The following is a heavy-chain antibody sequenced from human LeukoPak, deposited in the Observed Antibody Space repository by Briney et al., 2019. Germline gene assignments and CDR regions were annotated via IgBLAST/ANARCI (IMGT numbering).Heavy chain of an antibody. J-gene: IGHJ4*02. Sequence: GGSLRLSCVASGFIFSNFVMHWVRQAPGKGLEYVSAITGNGGSTYYANSVKGRFTISRDNSKNTLYLQMNSLRAEDTAVYYCAKDWLSGYDRDYWGQGTLVTVSS. D-gene: IGHD5-12*01. CDR2: ITGNGGST. V-gene: IGHV3-64*01. CDR3: AKDWLSGYDRDY. CDR1: GFIFSNFV.